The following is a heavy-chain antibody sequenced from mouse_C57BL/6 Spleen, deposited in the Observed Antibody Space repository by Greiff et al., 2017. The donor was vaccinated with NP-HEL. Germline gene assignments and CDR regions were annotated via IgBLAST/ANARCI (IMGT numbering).Heavy chain of an antibody. CDR1: GFNIKDDY. J-gene: IGHJ3*01. CDR2: IDPENGDT. V-gene: IGHV14-4*01. Sequence: EVKLQESGAELVRPGASVKLSCTASGFNIKDDYMHWVKQRPEQGLEWIGWIDPENGDTEYASKFQGKATITADTSSNTAYLQLSSLTSEDTAVYYCTTRLRTFAYWGQGTLVTVSA. CDR3: TTRLRTFAY. D-gene: IGHD1-2*01.